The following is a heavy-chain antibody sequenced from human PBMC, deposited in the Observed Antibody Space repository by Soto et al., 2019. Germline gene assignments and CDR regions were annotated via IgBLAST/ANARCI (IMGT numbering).Heavy chain of an antibody. D-gene: IGHD3-22*01. CDR1: GFSFSTNA. J-gene: IGHJ1*01. V-gene: IGHV3-30-3*01. CDR3: VRGGDSSGYYYRQYFQH. Sequence: QVQLVESGGGVVQPGRSLRLSCAASGFSFSTNAMNWVRQAPGKGLEWVAVISYDGSNKYYADSVKGRFTISRDNSKNTLYLQMNSRREEDTAVYDCVRGGDSSGYYYRQYFQHWGQGTLVTVSS. CDR2: ISYDGSNK.